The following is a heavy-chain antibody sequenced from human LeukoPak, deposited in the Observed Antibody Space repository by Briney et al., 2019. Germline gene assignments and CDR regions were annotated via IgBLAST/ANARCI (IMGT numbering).Heavy chain of an antibody. CDR3: AREVGAVHFFDY. J-gene: IGHJ4*02. V-gene: IGHV3-33*01. CDR1: GFTFSSYG. Sequence: GGSLRLSCAASGFTFSSYGMHWVRQAPGKGLEWVAVIWCDGSNKYYADSVKGRFTISRDNSKNTLYLQMNSLRAEDTAVYYCAREVGAVHFFDYWGQGTLVTVSS. D-gene: IGHD1-26*01. CDR2: IWCDGSNK.